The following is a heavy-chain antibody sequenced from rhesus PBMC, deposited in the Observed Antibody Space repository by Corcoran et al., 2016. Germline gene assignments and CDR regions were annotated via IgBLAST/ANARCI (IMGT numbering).Heavy chain of an antibody. V-gene: IGHV4-93*02. J-gene: IGHJ4*01. CDR1: GGPISSVNW. Sequence: QVQRQESGPAWGKPLGTLPLTCAGPGGPISSVNWGACSRQSPGKGLEWIGGIYGSGGSTEYNPSLKSRVTISIDTSKNQFSLKLSSVTAADTAVYYCARQYSSWSYFDYWGQGVLVTVSS. CDR3: ARQYSSWSYFDY. CDR2: IYGSGGST. D-gene: IGHD6-13*01.